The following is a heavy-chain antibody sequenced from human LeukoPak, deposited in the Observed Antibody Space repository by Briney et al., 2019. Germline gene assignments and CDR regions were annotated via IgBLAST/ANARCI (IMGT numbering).Heavy chain of an antibody. V-gene: IGHV1-69*13. Sequence: ASVKVSCEASGGTFSTYTFSWVRQAPGQGLEWMGDIIPSFTKVNYAQNFHGRVTITADESTSTAYMELKSLKSEDTAVYFCARERATTTFDYWGQGTLVTVSS. J-gene: IGHJ4*02. CDR2: IIPSFTKV. D-gene: IGHD1-14*01. CDR3: ARERATTTFDY. CDR1: GGTFSTYT.